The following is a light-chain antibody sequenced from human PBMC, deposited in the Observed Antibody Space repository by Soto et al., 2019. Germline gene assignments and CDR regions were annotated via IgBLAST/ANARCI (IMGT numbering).Light chain of an antibody. J-gene: IGKJ3*01. CDR2: DAS. CDR3: HQYNSYLFT. Sequence: DIQMTQSPSTLSASVGDRVTITCRASQSISSWLAWYQQKPGKAPKLLIYDASSLESGVPLRFSGSGSGTEFTLTISSLQPDDFATYYCHQYNSYLFTFGPGTKVDIK. CDR1: QSISSW. V-gene: IGKV1-5*01.